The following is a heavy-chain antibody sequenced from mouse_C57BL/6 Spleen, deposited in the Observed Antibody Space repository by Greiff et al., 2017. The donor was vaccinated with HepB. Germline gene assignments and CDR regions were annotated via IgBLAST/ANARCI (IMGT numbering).Heavy chain of an antibody. CDR2: IWRGGST. CDR1: GFSLTSYG. CDR3: AKNDDYRDYYAMDY. V-gene: IGHV2-5*01. D-gene: IGHD2-4*01. J-gene: IGHJ4*01. Sequence: QVQLQQSGPGLVQPSQSLSITCTVSGFSLTSYGVHWVRQSPGKGLEWLGVIWRGGSTDYNAAFMSRLSITKDNSKSQVFFKMNSLQADDTAIYYCAKNDDYRDYYAMDYWGQGTSVTVSS.